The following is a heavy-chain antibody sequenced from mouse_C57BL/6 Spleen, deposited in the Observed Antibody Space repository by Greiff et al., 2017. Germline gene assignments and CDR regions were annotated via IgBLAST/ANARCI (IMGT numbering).Heavy chain of an antibody. J-gene: IGHJ1*03. Sequence: EVHLVESEGGLVQPGSSMKLSCTASGFTFSDYYMAWVRQVPEKGLEWVANINYDGSCTYYLDSLKSRFIISRDNAKNILYLQMSSLKSEDTATYYCARDYYGRDWYFDVWGTGTTVTVSS. CDR1: GFTFSDYY. V-gene: IGHV5-16*01. CDR2: INYDGSCT. CDR3: ARDYYGRDWYFDV. D-gene: IGHD1-1*01.